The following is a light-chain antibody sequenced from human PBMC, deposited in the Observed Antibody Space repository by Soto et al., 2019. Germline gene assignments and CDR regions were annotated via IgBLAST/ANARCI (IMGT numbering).Light chain of an antibody. J-gene: IGKJ4*01. CDR1: QSVGSY. Sequence: EIVLTQSPATLSLSPGERATLSCRASQSVGSYFAWYQQKPGQAPRLLIYDAFSRATGIPARFSGSGSGTDFTLTICSLAPEDFAVYFCQQRSSWPLTFGGGTMVEIK. CDR2: DAF. CDR3: QQRSSWPLT. V-gene: IGKV3-11*01.